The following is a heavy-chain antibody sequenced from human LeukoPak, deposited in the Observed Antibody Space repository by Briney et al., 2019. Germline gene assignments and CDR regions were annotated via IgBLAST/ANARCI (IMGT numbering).Heavy chain of an antibody. D-gene: IGHD3-16*01. CDR3: ASCSWGVFDY. Sequence: SETLSLTRPLYGGSVSGYYWRWIRQPPGKGREWIGEINHSGSTNYNPSLKSRVTISVDPSKNQFSLKLSSVTSADTAVYYCASCSWGVFDYWGQGTLVTVPS. J-gene: IGHJ4*02. CDR2: INHSGST. CDR1: GGSVSGYY. V-gene: IGHV4-34*01.